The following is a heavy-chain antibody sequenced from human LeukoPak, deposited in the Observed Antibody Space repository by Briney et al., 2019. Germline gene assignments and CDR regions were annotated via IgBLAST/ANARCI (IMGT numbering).Heavy chain of an antibody. Sequence: KTSETLSLTCAVYGGSFSGYYWSWIRQPPGKGLEWIGEINHSGSTNYNPSLKSRVTISVDTSKNQFSLKLSSVTAADTAVYYCASFLVRRDSSGYYYADAFDIWGQGTMVTVSS. D-gene: IGHD3-22*01. CDR1: GGSFSGYY. J-gene: IGHJ3*02. CDR2: INHSGST. CDR3: ASFLVRRDSSGYYYADAFDI. V-gene: IGHV4-34*01.